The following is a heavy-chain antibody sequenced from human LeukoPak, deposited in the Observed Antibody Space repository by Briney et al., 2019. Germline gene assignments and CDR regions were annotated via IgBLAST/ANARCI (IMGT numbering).Heavy chain of an antibody. V-gene: IGHV4-34*01. CDR3: ARPTERYYYDSSGYFDAFDI. CDR2: INHSGST. D-gene: IGHD3-22*01. Sequence: SETLSLTRAVYGGSFSGYYWSWIRQPPGKGLEWIGEINHSGSTNYNPSLKSRVTISVDTSKNQFSLKLTSVTAADTAVYYCARPTERYYYDSSGYFDAFDIWGQGTMVTVSS. CDR1: GGSFSGYY. J-gene: IGHJ3*02.